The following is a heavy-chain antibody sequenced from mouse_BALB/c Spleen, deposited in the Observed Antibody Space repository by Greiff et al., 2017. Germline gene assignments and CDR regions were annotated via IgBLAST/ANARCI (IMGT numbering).Heavy chain of an antibody. CDR3: ARSQPNYSWYFDV. Sequence: VQLQQSGAELVKPGASVKLSCTASGFNIKDTYMHWVKQRPEQGLEWIGRIDPANGNTKYDPKFQGKATITADTSSNTAYLQLSSLTSEDTAVYYCARSQPNYSWYFDVWGAGTTVTVSS. D-gene: IGHD2-1*01. V-gene: IGHV14-3*02. J-gene: IGHJ1*01. CDR1: GFNIKDTY. CDR2: IDPANGNT.